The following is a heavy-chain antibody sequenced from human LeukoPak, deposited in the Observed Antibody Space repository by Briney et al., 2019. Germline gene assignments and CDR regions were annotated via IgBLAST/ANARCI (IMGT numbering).Heavy chain of an antibody. Sequence: PGGSLRLSCAASGFTVSSNYMSWVRQAPGKGLEWVSVIYSGGSTYYADSVKGRFTISRDNSKNTLYLQMNSLRAEDTAVYYCASTDYDILTGYSDAFDIWGQGTMVTVSS. CDR2: IYSGGST. CDR1: GFTVSSNY. D-gene: IGHD3-9*01. J-gene: IGHJ3*02. CDR3: ASTDYDILTGYSDAFDI. V-gene: IGHV3-66*01.